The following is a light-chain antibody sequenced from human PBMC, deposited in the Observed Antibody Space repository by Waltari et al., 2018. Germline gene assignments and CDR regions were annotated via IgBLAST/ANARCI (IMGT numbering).Light chain of an antibody. J-gene: IGKJ1*01. CDR1: QSVSRA. CDR3: QHYLRLPVT. V-gene: IGKV3-20*01. Sequence: EIVLTQSPGTLSLSLGERATVSCRASQSVSRALAWYQQKPGQAPRLLIYGASTRATCIPDRFSGSVSGTDFSLTISRLEPDDFAVYYCQHYLRLPVTFGQGTTVEI. CDR2: GAS.